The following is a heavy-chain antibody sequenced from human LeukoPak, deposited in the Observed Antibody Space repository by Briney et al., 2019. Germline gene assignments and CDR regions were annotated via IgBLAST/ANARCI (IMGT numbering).Heavy chain of an antibody. J-gene: IGHJ4*02. Sequence: PSGTLSLTCAVSGGSISSSNWWSWVRQSPGKGLEWIGEIYHSGSTNYNPSLKSRVTISVDKSKNQFSLKLSSVTAADTAVYYCARMEDDYGDYGAVDYWGQGTLVTVSS. CDR3: ARMEDDYGDYGAVDY. CDR1: GGSISSSNW. D-gene: IGHD4-17*01. CDR2: IYHSGST. V-gene: IGHV4-4*02.